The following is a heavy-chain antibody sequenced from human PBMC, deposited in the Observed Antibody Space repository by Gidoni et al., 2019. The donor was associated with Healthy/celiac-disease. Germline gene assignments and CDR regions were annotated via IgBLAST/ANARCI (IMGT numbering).Heavy chain of an antibody. V-gene: IGHV1-3*01. CDR1: GYTFTRYA. D-gene: IGHD3-10*01. J-gene: IGHJ6*03. Sequence: QVQLVQSGAEVKKPGASVKVSCKASGYTFTRYAMHWVRQAPGQRLEWMGWINAGNGNTKYSQKFQGRVTITRDTSASTAYMELSSLRSEDTAVYYCARAMVRGVIIGFYYYMDVWGKGTTVTVSS. CDR3: ARAMVRGVIIGFYYYMDV. CDR2: INAGNGNT.